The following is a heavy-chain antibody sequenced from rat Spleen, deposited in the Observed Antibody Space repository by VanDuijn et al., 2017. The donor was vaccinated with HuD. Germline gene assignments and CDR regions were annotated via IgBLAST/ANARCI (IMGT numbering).Heavy chain of an antibody. Sequence: VQLVESGGGLVQPKESLKISCAASGFTFSNAAVYWVRQAPGKGLECIARIRNKSNHYATYYADSVKGRFTISRDDSKSMVYLQMDNLKTEDTAMYYCTAASNEYWGQGVMVTVSS. D-gene: IGHD3-1*01. CDR3: TAASNEY. CDR1: GFTFSNAA. CDR2: IRNKSNHYAT. J-gene: IGHJ2*01. V-gene: IGHV10-5*01.